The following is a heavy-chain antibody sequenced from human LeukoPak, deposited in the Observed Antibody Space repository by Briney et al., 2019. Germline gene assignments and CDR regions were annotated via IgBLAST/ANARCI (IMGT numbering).Heavy chain of an antibody. D-gene: IGHD3-16*01. CDR2: INHNGNVN. Sequence: RPGGSLRLSCAASGFTFSSYGMHWVRQAPGKGLEWVASINHNGNVNYYVDSVKGRFTISRDNAKNSLYLQMSNLRAEDTAVYFCARGGGLDVWGQGATVTVSS. V-gene: IGHV3-7*03. CDR1: GFTFSSYG. CDR3: ARGGGLDV. J-gene: IGHJ6*02.